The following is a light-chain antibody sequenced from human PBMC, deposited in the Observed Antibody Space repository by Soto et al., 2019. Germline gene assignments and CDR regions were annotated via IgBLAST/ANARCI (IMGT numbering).Light chain of an antibody. J-gene: IGLJ1*01. CDR3: SSYTGTYTYV. CDR1: RNDIGDYSF. V-gene: IGLV2-14*01. CDR2: EVS. Sequence: QSVLTQPASVSGSPGQSITISCTGTRNDIGDYSFVSWYQQHPGKVPKLLIYEVSDRPSGVSSRFSGSKSGNTASLTISGLQAEDEAHYFCSSYTGTYTYVFGSGTKVTV.